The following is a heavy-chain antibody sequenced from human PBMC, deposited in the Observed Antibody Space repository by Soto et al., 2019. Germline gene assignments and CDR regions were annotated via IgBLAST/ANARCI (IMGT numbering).Heavy chain of an antibody. CDR3: AHTTIVVVTAAKYFQQ. Sequence: SGPTLVNPTQTLTLTCTFSGFSLSTSGVGVAWIRQPPGKALEWLGVIYWNDDKRYRPSLNSRLSITKDTSKNQVVLTMTNMGPVDTGTYYCAHTTIVVVTAAKYFQQWGHGTLVTVSS. D-gene: IGHD3-22*01. V-gene: IGHV2-5*01. J-gene: IGHJ1*01. CDR2: IYWNDDK. CDR1: GFSLSTSGVG.